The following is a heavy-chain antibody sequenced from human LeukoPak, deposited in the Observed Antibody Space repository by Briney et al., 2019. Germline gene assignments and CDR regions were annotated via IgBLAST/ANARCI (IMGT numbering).Heavy chain of an antibody. Sequence: PGGPLRLSCAASGFTVSSNYMSWVRQPPGKGLEWVSVKYSVGNTDYADSVKGRFTISRDNSKNTLYLQMNSLRAEDTAVYYCAREDRIAVAGTRDYGMDVWGQGTTVTVSS. CDR3: AREDRIAVAGTRDYGMDV. D-gene: IGHD6-19*01. J-gene: IGHJ6*02. CDR2: KYSVGNT. CDR1: GFTVSSNY. V-gene: IGHV3-66*01.